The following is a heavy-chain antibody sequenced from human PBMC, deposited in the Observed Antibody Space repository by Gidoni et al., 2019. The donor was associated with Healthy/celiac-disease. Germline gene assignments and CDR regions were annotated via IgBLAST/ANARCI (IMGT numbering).Heavy chain of an antibody. Sequence: QLQLQESGPGLVKPSETLSLTCTVSGGSISSSSYYWGWIRQPPGKGLEWIGSIYYSGSTYYNPSLKSRVTISVDTSKNQFSLKLSSVTAADTAVYYCARRAWDSGSYYLSFWFDPWGQGTLVTVSS. CDR2: IYYSGST. CDR3: ARRAWDSGSYYLSFWFDP. J-gene: IGHJ5*02. V-gene: IGHV4-39*01. CDR1: GGSISSSSYY. D-gene: IGHD3-10*01.